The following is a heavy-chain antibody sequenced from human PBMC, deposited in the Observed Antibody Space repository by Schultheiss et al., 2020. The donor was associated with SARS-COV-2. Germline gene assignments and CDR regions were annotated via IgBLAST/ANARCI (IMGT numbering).Heavy chain of an antibody. CDR2: INSDGSST. CDR3: ARDSGYSSSLDY. V-gene: IGHV3-74*01. J-gene: IGHJ4*02. D-gene: IGHD6-13*01. Sequence: GVSLRLSCAASGFIFRNYWMHWVRQAPGKGLEWVSGINSDGSSTSYADSVKGRFTISRDNAKNTLYLQMNSLRAEDTAVYYCARDSGYSSSLDYWGQGTLVTVSS. CDR1: GFIFRNYW.